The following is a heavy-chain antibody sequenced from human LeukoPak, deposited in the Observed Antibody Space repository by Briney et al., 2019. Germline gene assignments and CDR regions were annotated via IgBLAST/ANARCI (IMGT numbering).Heavy chain of an antibody. CDR3: ARFRVISDGMDV. J-gene: IGHJ6*02. CDR2: IYYSGST. D-gene: IGHD2-21*01. CDR1: GGSISSYY. V-gene: IGHV4-59*08. Sequence: PSETLSLTCTVSGGSISSYYWSWIRQPPGKGLEWIGYIYYSGSTNYNPSLKSRVTISVDTSKNQFSLKLSSVTAADTAVYYCARFRVISDGMDVWGQGTTVTVSS.